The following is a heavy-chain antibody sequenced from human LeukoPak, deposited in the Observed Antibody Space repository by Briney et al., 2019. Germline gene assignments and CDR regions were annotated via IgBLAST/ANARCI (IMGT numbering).Heavy chain of an antibody. D-gene: IGHD3-9*01. V-gene: IGHV4-59*08. J-gene: IGHJ4*02. CDR1: GGSISSYY. Sequence: SETLSLTCTVSGGSISSYYWSWIRQPPGKGLEWIGYIYYSGSTNYNPSLKSRVTISVDTSKNQFSLKLSSVTAADTAVYYCARLHYYDILTGYSRFDYWGQGTLVTVSS. CDR3: ARLHYYDILTGYSRFDY. CDR2: IYYSGST.